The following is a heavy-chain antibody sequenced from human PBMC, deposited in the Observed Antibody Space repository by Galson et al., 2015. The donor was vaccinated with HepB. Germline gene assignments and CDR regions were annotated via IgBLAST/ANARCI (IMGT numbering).Heavy chain of an antibody. V-gene: IGHV3-23*01. J-gene: IGHJ4*02. D-gene: IGHD5-18*01. CDR2: ISGSGGST. Sequence: SLRLSCAASGFTFSSYAMSWVHQAPGKGLEWVSAISGSGGSTYYADSVKGRFTISRDNSKNTLYLQMNSLRAEDTAVYYCATRPGYSYGQIFDYWGQGTLVTVSS. CDR3: ATRPGYSYGQIFDY. CDR1: GFTFSSYA.